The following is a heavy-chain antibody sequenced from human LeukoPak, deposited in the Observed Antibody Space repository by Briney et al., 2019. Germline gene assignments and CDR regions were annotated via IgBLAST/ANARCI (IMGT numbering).Heavy chain of an antibody. CDR3: ARSLRMDNWFDL. Sequence: ASVKVSCKASGYTFTSYYMHWVRQAPGQGLEGMGIINPSGGSTSYAQKFQGRVTMTRDTSTSTVYMELSSLRSEDTAVYYCARSLRMDNWFDLWGQGTLVTVSS. CDR1: GYTFTSYY. V-gene: IGHV1-46*01. CDR2: INPSGGST. J-gene: IGHJ5*02. D-gene: IGHD2-2*03.